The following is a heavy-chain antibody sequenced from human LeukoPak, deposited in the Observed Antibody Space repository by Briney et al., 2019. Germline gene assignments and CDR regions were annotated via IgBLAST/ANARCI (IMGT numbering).Heavy chain of an antibody. V-gene: IGHV3-7*03. CDR3: ARGGGLDV. D-gene: IGHD3-16*01. J-gene: IGHJ6*02. CDR2: INHNGNVN. Sequence: GSLRLSCAASGFTFSSYWMNWARQAPGKGLEWVASINHNGNVNYYVDSVKGRFTISRDNAKNSLYLQMSNLRAEDTAVYFCARGGGLDVWGQGATVTISS. CDR1: GFTFSSYW.